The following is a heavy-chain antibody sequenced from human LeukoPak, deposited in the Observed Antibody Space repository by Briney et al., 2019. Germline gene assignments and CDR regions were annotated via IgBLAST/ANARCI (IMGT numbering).Heavy chain of an antibody. J-gene: IGHJ4*02. CDR3: ARSYYDSSGYENPLFDY. CDR1: GGSISSSYYY. V-gene: IGHV4-39*07. Sequence: PSETLSLTCTVSGGSISSSYYYWGWIRQPPGKGLEWIGSIYYSGSTYYNPSLKSRVTISVDKSKSQFSLKLSSVTAADTAVYYCARSYYDSSGYENPLFDYWGQGTLVTVSS. D-gene: IGHD3-22*01. CDR2: IYYSGST.